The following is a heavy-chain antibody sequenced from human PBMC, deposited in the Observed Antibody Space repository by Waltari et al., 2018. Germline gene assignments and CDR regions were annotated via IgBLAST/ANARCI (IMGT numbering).Heavy chain of an antibody. CDR3: ARDTYCGGDCRYNWFDP. J-gene: IGHJ5*02. CDR1: GYSIRSGYY. Sequence: QVQLQESGPGLVKPSETLSLTCAVSGYSIRSGYYWGWLRHPPGKGLEWIGSIYHSGSTYYNPSLKSRVTISVDTSKNQFSLKLSSVTAADTAVYYCARDTYCGGDCRYNWFDPWGQGTLVTVSS. D-gene: IGHD2-21*01. CDR2: IYHSGST. V-gene: IGHV4-38-2*02.